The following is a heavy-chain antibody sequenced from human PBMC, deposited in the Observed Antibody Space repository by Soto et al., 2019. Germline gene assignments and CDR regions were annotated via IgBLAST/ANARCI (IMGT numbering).Heavy chain of an antibody. Sequence: SETLSLTCTVSGGSISSSSYYWGWIRQPPGKGLEWIGSIYYSGSTYYNPSLMSRVTMPVDTSKNQFSLKVTSATAADTAVYFCVRVYGRSSCFFDSWGQGTLVTVSS. CDR1: GGSISSSSYY. V-gene: IGHV4-39*07. D-gene: IGHD6-6*01. J-gene: IGHJ4*02. CDR2: IYYSGST. CDR3: VRVYGRSSCFFDS.